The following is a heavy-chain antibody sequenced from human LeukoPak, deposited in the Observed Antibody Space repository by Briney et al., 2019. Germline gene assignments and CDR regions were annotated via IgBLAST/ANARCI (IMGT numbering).Heavy chain of an antibody. Sequence: SQTLSLTCTVSGGSISSGDYYWSWIRQPPGKGLEWIGYIYYSGSTYYNPSLKSRVTISVDTSKNQFSLKLSSVTAADTAVYYCARGRGSYYDAFGIWGQGTMVTVSS. CDR1: GGSISSGDYY. CDR2: IYYSGST. V-gene: IGHV4-30-4*08. D-gene: IGHD1-26*01. CDR3: ARGRGSYYDAFGI. J-gene: IGHJ3*02.